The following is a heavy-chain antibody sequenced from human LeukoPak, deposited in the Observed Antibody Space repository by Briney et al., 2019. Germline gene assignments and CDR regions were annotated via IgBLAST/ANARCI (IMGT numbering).Heavy chain of an antibody. CDR1: GGSISSGGYS. D-gene: IGHD3-22*01. CDR2: IYYSGST. CDR3: ARVTYYYDSSGYSTTYYFDY. V-gene: IGHV4-30-4*07. Sequence: SQTLSLTCAVSGGSISSGGYSWSWIRQPPGKGLEWIGYIYYSGSTNYNPSLKSRVTISVDTSKNQFSLKLSSVTAADTAVYYCARVTYYYDSSGYSTTYYFDYWGQETLVTVSS. J-gene: IGHJ4*02.